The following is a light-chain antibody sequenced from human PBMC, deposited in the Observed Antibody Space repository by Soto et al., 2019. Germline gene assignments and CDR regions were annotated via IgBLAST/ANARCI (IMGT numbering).Light chain of an antibody. Sequence: EIVLTQSPGTVSLSPGDRATLSCRASQSVTSSYLAWYQQKPGQAPRLLIYAASNRATGIPDRFSGSGSGTDFTLTIRRLEPEDSAVYYCQQYGSSPLFSFGPGTKVEIK. CDR1: QSVTSSY. CDR2: AAS. CDR3: QQYGSSPLFS. J-gene: IGKJ3*01. V-gene: IGKV3-20*01.